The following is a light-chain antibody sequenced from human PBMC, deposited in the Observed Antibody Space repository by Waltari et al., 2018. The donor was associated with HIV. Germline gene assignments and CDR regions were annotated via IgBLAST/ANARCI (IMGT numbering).Light chain of an antibody. Sequence: QSVLTQPPSVSGAPGQRVTISCTGSSSNIGAGYDVHWYQQLPGTAPKLLIYGNSNRPSGVPDRFSGSKSGTSASLAITGLQAEDEADYYGQSYDSSLSALFGTGTKVTVL. CDR1: SSNIGAGYD. CDR3: QSYDSSLSAL. J-gene: IGLJ1*01. V-gene: IGLV1-40*01. CDR2: GNS.